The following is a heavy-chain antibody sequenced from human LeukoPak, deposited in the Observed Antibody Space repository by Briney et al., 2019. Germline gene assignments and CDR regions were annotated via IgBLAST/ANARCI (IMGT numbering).Heavy chain of an antibody. CDR1: GGSISRYY. Sequence: SETLSLTCIVSGGSISRYYWSWIRQPPGKGLEWIGHIYYTGIIDYNSSLKSRVTISVDTSRNQFSLRLSSVTAADTAVYYCARRTMVRGVITSYSFDYWGQGTLVTVSS. J-gene: IGHJ4*02. V-gene: IGHV4-59*08. D-gene: IGHD3-10*01. CDR3: ARRTMVRGVITSYSFDY. CDR2: IYYTGII.